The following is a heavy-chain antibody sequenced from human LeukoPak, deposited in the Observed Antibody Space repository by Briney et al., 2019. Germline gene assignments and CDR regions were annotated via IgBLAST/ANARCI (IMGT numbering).Heavy chain of an antibody. CDR1: GGSISSYY. V-gene: IGHV4-59*01. CDR3: ARANPYTIFGVVKPHYDY. J-gene: IGHJ4*02. CDR2: IHYSGST. D-gene: IGHD3-3*01. Sequence: SETLSLTCTVSGGSISSYYWSWIRQPPGKGLEWIGYIHYSGSTNYNPSLKSRVTISVDTSKNQFSLKLSSVTAADTAVYYCARANPYTIFGVVKPHYDYWGQGTLVTVSS.